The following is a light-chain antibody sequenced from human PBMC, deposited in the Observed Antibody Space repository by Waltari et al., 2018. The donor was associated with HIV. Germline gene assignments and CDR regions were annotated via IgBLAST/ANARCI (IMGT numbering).Light chain of an antibody. CDR2: YAS. Sequence: EIVLTQSPATLSLSPGERATLSCRASQSVGTFLAWYQQKPGQAPRLLIFYASNRATGIPARFSGSGSGTDFTLTISSLEPEDFALYYCQQRTNWPQNTFGGGTKVEIK. CDR3: QQRTNWPQNT. CDR1: QSVGTF. J-gene: IGKJ4*01. V-gene: IGKV3-11*01.